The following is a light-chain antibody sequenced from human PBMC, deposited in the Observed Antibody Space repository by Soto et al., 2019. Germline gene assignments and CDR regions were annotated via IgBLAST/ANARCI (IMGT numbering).Light chain of an antibody. J-gene: IGLJ1*01. CDR1: SSYVGGFNY. CDR2: DVS. Sequence: QSALTQPPSLSGAPGQKVSISCTGTSSYVGGFNYVSWYQQHPGKAPKLLIYDVSNRPSGVSDRFSGSKSGNTASLTISRVQAEEEEDDYYGLYTSSSTLDVFGTGTKVTVL. CDR3: GLYTSSSTLDV. V-gene: IGLV2-14*03.